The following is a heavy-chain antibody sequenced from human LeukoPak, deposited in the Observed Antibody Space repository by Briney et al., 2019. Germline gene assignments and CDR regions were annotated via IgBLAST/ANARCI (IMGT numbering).Heavy chain of an antibody. Sequence: PGGSLRLSCAASGFTFKNYAMSWVRQAPGKGLEWVSAISASGGTTYYADSVKGRFTISRDNSKNTLYLQMSTLRVEDTAVYYCAKMIRSGYSADFDYWGQGNLVTVSS. V-gene: IGHV3-23*01. CDR1: GFTFKNYA. CDR3: AKMIRSGYSADFDY. J-gene: IGHJ4*02. CDR2: ISASGGTT. D-gene: IGHD3-22*01.